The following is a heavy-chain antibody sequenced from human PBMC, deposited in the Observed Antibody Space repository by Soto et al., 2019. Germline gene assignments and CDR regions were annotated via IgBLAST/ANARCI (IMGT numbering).Heavy chain of an antibody. Sequence: SETLSLTCTVSGGSISSSSYYWGWIRQPPGKGLEWIGSIYYSGSTYYNPSLKSRVTISVDTSKNQFSLKLSSVTAADTAVYYCAAAAAETITHNWFDPWGQGTLVT. V-gene: IGHV4-39*01. D-gene: IGHD6-13*01. CDR1: GGSISSSSYY. J-gene: IGHJ5*02. CDR3: AAAAAETITHNWFDP. CDR2: IYYSGST.